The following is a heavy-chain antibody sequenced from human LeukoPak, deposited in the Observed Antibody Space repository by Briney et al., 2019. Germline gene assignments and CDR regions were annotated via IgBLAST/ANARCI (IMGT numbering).Heavy chain of an antibody. CDR2: INTDGSST. CDR3: ARGVDCSGGSCYGGYFDY. Sequence: GGSLRLSCAASGFTFSSYWMHWVLQAPGKGLVWVSRINTDGSSTSYADSVKGRFTISRDNAKNTLYLQMNSLRAEDTAVYYCARGVDCSGGSCYGGYFDYWGQGTLVTVSS. D-gene: IGHD2-15*01. V-gene: IGHV3-74*01. CDR1: GFTFSSYW. J-gene: IGHJ4*02.